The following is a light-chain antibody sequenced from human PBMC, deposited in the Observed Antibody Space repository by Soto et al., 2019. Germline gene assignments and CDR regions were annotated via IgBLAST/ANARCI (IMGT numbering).Light chain of an antibody. CDR2: GDN. J-gene: IGLJ2*01. CDR1: SSNIGSYYD. V-gene: IGLV1-40*01. CDR3: QSYDSSLSHVV. Sequence: QSVLTQSPSVSGAPGQRVTIPCTGSSSNIGSYYDVHWYQQLPGTVPKLLIYGDNNRPSGVPDRFSGSKSGTSASLAITGLQAEDEANYYCQSYDSSLSHVVFGGGTKLTVL.